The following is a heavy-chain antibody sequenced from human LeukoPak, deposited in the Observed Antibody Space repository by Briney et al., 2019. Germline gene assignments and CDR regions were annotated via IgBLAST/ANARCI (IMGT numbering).Heavy chain of an antibody. Sequence: PSETLSLTCTVSGASTSAYFWSWIRQPPGKGLESIGYSYSGGNANYNPSLKSRVTISIDTSENQFSLRLTSVTAADTAIYFCAHSKRGGGYYINAFAVWGQGALVTISS. CDR3: AHSKRGGGYYINAFAV. V-gene: IGHV4-59*01. D-gene: IGHD1-26*01. J-gene: IGHJ3*01. CDR2: SYSGGNA. CDR1: GASTSAYF.